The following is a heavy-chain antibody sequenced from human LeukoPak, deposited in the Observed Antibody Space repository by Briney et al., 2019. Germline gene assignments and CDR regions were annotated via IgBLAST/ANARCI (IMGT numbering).Heavy chain of an antibody. Sequence: ASVTVSFKASGYTFTGYYMHWVRQAPGQGLEWMGWINPNSGGTNYAQKFQGRVTITRDTSISTAYTELSRLRSDDTAVYYCARDLYYDFWSAASSGYFDYWGQGTLVTVSS. J-gene: IGHJ4*02. CDR1: GYTFTGYY. D-gene: IGHD3-3*01. V-gene: IGHV1-2*02. CDR2: INPNSGGT. CDR3: ARDLYYDFWSAASSGYFDY.